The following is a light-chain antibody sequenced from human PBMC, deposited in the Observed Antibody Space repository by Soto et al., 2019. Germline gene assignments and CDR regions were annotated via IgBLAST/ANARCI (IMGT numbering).Light chain of an antibody. CDR3: QQYGSSPPLT. CDR2: GAS. CDR1: QSVSSEK. J-gene: IGKJ4*01. Sequence: EIVLTQSPGTLSLSPGERATLSCRASQSVSSEKLAWYQQKPGQAPRLLIFGASSRATGSPDRFIGCGCAATYSLPIIRLDPEDFAVYYCQQYGSSPPLTFGGGTKVDIK. V-gene: IGKV3-20*01.